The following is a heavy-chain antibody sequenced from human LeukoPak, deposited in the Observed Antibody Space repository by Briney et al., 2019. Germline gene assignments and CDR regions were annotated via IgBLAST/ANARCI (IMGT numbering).Heavy chain of an antibody. V-gene: IGHV3-23*01. CDR2: ISASGGAT. CDR1: GGSITNYY. Sequence: PSETLSLTCTVSGGSITNYYWSWVRQAPGKGLEWVSAISASGGATFYADSVKGRFTISRDNSKNTLYLQMSSLRAEDTAVYYCARSTWYSSSWYYFDYWGRGTLLTVSS. CDR3: ARSTWYSSSWYYFDY. D-gene: IGHD6-13*01. J-gene: IGHJ4*02.